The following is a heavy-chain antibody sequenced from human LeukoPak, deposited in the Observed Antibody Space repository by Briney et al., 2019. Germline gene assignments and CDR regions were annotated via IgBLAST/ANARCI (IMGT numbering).Heavy chain of an antibody. Sequence: GGSLRPSCAPSGFSFSSYAMSCVRQDPGKRLEWASAIIGSGGSTYYADSVKGRFTISRDNSKNTLYLHMNSLRAEDTAVYYCANGRGYSYGWGYYFDYWGQGTLVTVSS. CDR3: ANGRGYSYGWGYYFDY. CDR2: IIGSGGST. V-gene: IGHV3-23*01. D-gene: IGHD5-18*01. CDR1: GFSFSSYA. J-gene: IGHJ4*02.